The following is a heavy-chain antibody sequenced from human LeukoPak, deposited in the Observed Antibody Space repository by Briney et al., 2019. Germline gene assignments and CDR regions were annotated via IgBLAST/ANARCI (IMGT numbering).Heavy chain of an antibody. Sequence: GGSLRLSCAASGFTFSSYSMNWVRQAPGKGLEWVSYISSSSSTIYYADSVKGRFTISRDNAKNSLYLQMNSLRAEDTAVYYCARDQRQGWGAFDIWGQGTMVTVSS. D-gene: IGHD1-26*01. CDR2: ISSSSSTI. J-gene: IGHJ3*02. CDR3: ARDQRQGWGAFDI. CDR1: GFTFSSYS. V-gene: IGHV3-48*04.